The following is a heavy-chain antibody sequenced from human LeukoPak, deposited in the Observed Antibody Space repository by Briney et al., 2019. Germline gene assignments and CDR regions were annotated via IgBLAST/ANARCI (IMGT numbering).Heavy chain of an antibody. CDR1: GFTFSSYS. V-gene: IGHV3-48*01. J-gene: IGHJ4*02. D-gene: IGHD3-22*01. CDR2: ISSSSSTI. Sequence: PGGSLRLSCAASGFTFSSYSMNWVRQAPGKGLEWVSYISSSSSTIYYADSVKGRFTISRDNSKNTLYLQMNSLRAEDTAVYYCARCYDSSALMLTYWGQGTLVTVSS. CDR3: ARCYDSSALMLTY.